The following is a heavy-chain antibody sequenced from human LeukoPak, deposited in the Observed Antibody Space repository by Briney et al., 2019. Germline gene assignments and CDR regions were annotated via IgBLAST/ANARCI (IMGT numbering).Heavy chain of an antibody. CDR3: ARVFTMVRGPPNFDY. CDR2: MNPNSGKT. V-gene: IGHV1-8*01. CDR1: GYTFTSYD. J-gene: IGHJ4*02. D-gene: IGHD3-10*01. Sequence: GASVKVSCKASGYTFTSYDINWVRQATGQGLEWMGWMNPNSGKTGYAQKFQGRVTMTRNTSISTAYMELSSLRSEDTAVYYCARVFTMVRGPPNFDYWGQGTLVTVSS.